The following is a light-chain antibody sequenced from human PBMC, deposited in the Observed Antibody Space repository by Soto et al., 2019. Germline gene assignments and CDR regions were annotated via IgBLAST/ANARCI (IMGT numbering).Light chain of an antibody. CDR3: QVWDSSSDHVV. V-gene: IGLV3-21*04. CDR1: NIGSRR. Sequence: SYELTQSPSVSLAPGQTARITCGGDNIGSRRVQWYQQKPGQAPVVVIYYDTDRPSGIPERFYGSNSGNTATLTISRVEAGDEADYYCQVWDSSSDHVVFGGGTKLTVL. CDR2: YDT. J-gene: IGLJ2*01.